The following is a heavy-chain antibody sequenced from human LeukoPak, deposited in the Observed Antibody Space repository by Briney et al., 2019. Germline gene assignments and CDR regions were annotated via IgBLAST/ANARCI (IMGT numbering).Heavy chain of an antibody. J-gene: IGHJ4*02. CDR2: TYYSGST. D-gene: IGHD3-16*01. CDR1: GGSVSSGSYY. Sequence: PSETLSLTCTVSGGSVSSGSYYWSWIRQPPGKGLEWIGYTYYSGSTYYNPSLKSRVTISVDTSKNQFSLKVSSVTAADTAVYYCARAQTVSLGFDYWGQGTLVTVSS. V-gene: IGHV4-30-4*01. CDR3: ARAQTVSLGFDY.